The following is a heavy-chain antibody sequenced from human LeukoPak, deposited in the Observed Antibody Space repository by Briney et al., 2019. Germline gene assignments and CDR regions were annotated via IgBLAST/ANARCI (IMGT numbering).Heavy chain of an antibody. D-gene: IGHD6-19*01. J-gene: IGHJ4*02. CDR2: INHSGST. CDR3: ASVEQTGYSSGRRELVRDY. CDR1: GGSFSGYY. Sequence: SETLSLTCAVYGGSFSGYYWSWIRQPPGKGLEWIGEINHSGSTNYNPSLKSRVTISVDTSKNQFSLKLSSVTAADTAVYYCASVEQTGYSSGRRELVRDYWGQGTLVTVSS. V-gene: IGHV4-34*01.